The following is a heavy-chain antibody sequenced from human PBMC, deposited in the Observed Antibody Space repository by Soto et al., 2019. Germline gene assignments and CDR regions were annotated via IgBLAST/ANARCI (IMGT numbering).Heavy chain of an antibody. Sequence: GSLRLSCAASGFAFGDYWMTWVRQAPGKGLEWVANKKKDGSKKSYLDSVRGRFTISRDNSENSLFLQMNSLRAEDTALYYCARDVSPGSSGYYFDAFDIWGQGTTVTVSS. D-gene: IGHD6-25*01. CDR3: ARDVSPGSSGYYFDAFDI. CDR1: GFAFGDYW. J-gene: IGHJ3*02. CDR2: KKKDGSKK. V-gene: IGHV3-7*05.